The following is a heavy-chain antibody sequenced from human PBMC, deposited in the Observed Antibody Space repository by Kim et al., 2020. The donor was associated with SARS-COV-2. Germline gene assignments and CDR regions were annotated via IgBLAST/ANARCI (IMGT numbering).Heavy chain of an antibody. D-gene: IGHD3-10*01. CDR3: AKSLTNLLWFGESPFDY. CDR1: GFTFDDYA. Sequence: GGSLRLSCAASGFTFDDYAMHWVRQAPGKGLEWVSGISWNSGSIGYADSVKGRFTISRDNAKNSLYLQMNSLRAEDTALYYCAKSLTNLLWFGESPFDYWGQGTLVTVSS. J-gene: IGHJ4*02. CDR2: ISWNSGSI. V-gene: IGHV3-9*01.